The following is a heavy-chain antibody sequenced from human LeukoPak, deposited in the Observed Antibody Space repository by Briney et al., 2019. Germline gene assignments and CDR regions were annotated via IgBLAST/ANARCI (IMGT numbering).Heavy chain of an antibody. J-gene: IGHJ4*02. CDR2: INHSGST. V-gene: IGHV4-34*01. D-gene: IGHD5-18*01. CDR1: GGSFSGYY. CDR3: ARGDNYGYRY. Sequence: SETLSLTCAVYGGSFSGYYWSWSRQPPGKGLEWIGEINHSGSTNYNPSLKSRVTISVDTSKNQFSLKLSSVTAADTAVYYCARGDNYGYRYWGQGTLVTVSS.